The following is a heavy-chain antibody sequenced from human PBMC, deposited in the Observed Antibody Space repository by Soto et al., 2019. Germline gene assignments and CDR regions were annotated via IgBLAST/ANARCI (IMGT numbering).Heavy chain of an antibody. CDR1: GYTFTSYA. D-gene: IGHD1-7*01. V-gene: IGHV1-3*01. Sequence: GASVKVSCKASGYTFTSYAMHWVRQAPGQRLEWMGWINAGNGNTKYSQKFQGRVTITRDTSASTAYMELSSLRSEDTAVYYCARSMPPYNWNSDGALLEEVYRVGTPYYYMDVWGKGTTVTVSS. CDR3: ARSMPPYNWNSDGALLEEVYRVGTPYYYMDV. J-gene: IGHJ6*03. CDR2: INAGNGNT.